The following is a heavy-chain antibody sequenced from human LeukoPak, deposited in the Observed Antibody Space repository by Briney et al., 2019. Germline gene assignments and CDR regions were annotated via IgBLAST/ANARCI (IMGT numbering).Heavy chain of an antibody. CDR2: MNPNSGNT. CDR1: GYTFTSYD. D-gene: IGHD3-3*01. Sequence: ASVKVSCKASGYTFTSYDINWVRQATGQGLEWMGWMNPNSGNTGYAQKFQGRVTITRNTSISTAYMELSSLRSEDTAVYYCARGFGYYDFWSGYYDYWGRGTLVTVSS. CDR3: ARGFGYYDFWSGYYDY. J-gene: IGHJ4*02. V-gene: IGHV1-8*03.